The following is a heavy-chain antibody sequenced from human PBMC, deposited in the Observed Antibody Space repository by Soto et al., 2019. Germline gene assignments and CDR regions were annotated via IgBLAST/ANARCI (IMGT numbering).Heavy chain of an antibody. CDR3: VRHRGLYYLDGRAYHNNWFDS. D-gene: IGHD3-22*01. Sequence: SETLSLTCTVSGASVSSNNHYWTWIRQAPGKGLEWIGDIFYNGDTNYNPSLRSRVTLSMDTSRNQFSLEVSSVTAADTAMYYCVRHRGLYYLDGRAYHNNWFDSWGQGILVTVSS. V-gene: IGHV4-61*01. CDR2: IFYNGDT. CDR1: GASVSSNNHY. J-gene: IGHJ5*01.